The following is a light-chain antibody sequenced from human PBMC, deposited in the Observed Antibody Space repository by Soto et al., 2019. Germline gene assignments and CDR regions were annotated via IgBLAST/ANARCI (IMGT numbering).Light chain of an antibody. J-gene: IGKJ1*01. V-gene: IGKV3-20*01. CDR1: QSVSSSY. CDR3: QQYDSSPRT. CDR2: GTS. Sequence: EIVLTQSPGTLPLSPGERATLSCRASQSVSSSYLAWYQQKSGQAPRLVMYGTSNRATGIPDRFSGSGSGTEFTLTISRLEPEDFAVYYCQQYDSSPRTFGQGTKVDIK.